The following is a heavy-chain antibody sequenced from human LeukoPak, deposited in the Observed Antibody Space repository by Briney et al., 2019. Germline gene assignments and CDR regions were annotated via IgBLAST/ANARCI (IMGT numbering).Heavy chain of an antibody. CDR1: GYTFTGYY. D-gene: IGHD6-13*01. Sequence: ASVKVSCEASGYTFTGYYMHWVRQAPGQGLEWMGRINPNSGGTNYAQKFQGRVTMTRDTSISTAYMELSRLRSDDTAVYYRASPSRSSWSAFDYWGQGTLVTVSS. CDR3: ASPSRSSWSAFDY. V-gene: IGHV1-2*06. CDR2: INPNSGGT. J-gene: IGHJ4*02.